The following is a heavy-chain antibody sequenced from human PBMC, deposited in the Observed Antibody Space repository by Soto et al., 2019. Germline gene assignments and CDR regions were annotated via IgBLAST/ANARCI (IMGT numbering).Heavy chain of an antibody. Sequence: QVQLQESGPGLVKPSQTLSLICTVSGGSISSGDYYWSWIRQPPGMALEWIAYIYYSGNTYYNPSPQSRVTTTVATSKNQFPPRLSSLTAADTAVYYCARHPRGHWVDHWGQGILVTVSS. CDR1: GGSISSGDYY. CDR2: IYYSGNT. CDR3: ARHPRGHWVDH. V-gene: IGHV4-30-4*01. J-gene: IGHJ5*02.